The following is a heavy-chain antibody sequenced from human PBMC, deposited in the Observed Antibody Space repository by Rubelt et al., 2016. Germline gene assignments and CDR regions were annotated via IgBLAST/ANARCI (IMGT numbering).Heavy chain of an antibody. D-gene: IGHD5-18*01. Sequence: QVQLQESGPGLVRPSETLSLTCTVSGDSISSHFWNWIRQPPGKGLEWIGYTYDSGTTNYNPSLKSRVSISVDTSKNQFPLKLSAGAAADTAVYYCARAPNTAMISAYFDCWGQGTLVTVSS. CDR2: TYDSGTT. J-gene: IGHJ4*02. CDR3: ARAPNTAMISAYFDC. CDR1: GDSISSHF. V-gene: IGHV4-59*11.